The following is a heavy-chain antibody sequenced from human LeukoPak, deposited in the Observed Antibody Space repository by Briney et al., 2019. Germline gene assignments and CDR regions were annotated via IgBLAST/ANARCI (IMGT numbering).Heavy chain of an antibody. D-gene: IGHD3-9*01. Sequence: PSETLSLTCAVYGGSFSGYYWSWIRQPPGKGLEWIGEINHSGSTNYNPSLKSRVTISVDTSKNQFSLKLSSVTAADTAVYYCARVPVLRYFDWFPRIDAFDIWGQGTMVTVSS. J-gene: IGHJ3*02. CDR3: ARVPVLRYFDWFPRIDAFDI. CDR1: GGSFSGYY. V-gene: IGHV4-34*01. CDR2: INHSGST.